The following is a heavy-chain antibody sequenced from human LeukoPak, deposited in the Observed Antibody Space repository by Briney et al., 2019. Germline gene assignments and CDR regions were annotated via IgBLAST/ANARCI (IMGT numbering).Heavy chain of an antibody. V-gene: IGHV3-30*02. CDR1: GFTFSRYD. D-gene: IGHD3-16*01. CDR2: IRFDGSNR. CDR3: VGGFDF. Sequence: PGGSLRLSCAASGFTFSRYDMDWVRQAPGKGLEWVAFIRFDGSNRYYADSVKGRFTISRDNSKNTLYLQMNSLRIEDTAVYYCVGGFDFWGQGTLVTVSS. J-gene: IGHJ4*02.